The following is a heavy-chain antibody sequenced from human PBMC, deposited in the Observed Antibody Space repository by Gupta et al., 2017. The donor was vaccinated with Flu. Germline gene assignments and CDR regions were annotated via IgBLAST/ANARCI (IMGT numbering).Heavy chain of an antibody. V-gene: IGHV4-34*01. CDR1: GGSFSGYY. CDR2: INHSGST. J-gene: IGHJ6*02. D-gene: IGHD2-2*02. CDR3: ARGWGVVPAAIVHLGGGVGYYYYGMDV. Sequence: QVQLQQWGAGLLKPSETLPLTCAVYGGSFSGYYWSWIRQPPGKGLEWIGEINHSGSTNYNPSLKSRVTISVDTSKNQFSLKLSSVTAADTAVYYCARGWGVVPAAIVHLGGGVGYYYYGMDVWGQGTTVTVSS.